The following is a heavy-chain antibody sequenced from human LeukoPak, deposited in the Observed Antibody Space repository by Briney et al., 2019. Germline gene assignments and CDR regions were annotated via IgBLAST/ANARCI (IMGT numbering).Heavy chain of an antibody. Sequence: GGSLRLSCAASRFTFSSYWMSWVRQAPGKGLEWVANIKQDGSEKYYVYSVEGRFTISRDNAKSLLYLQMNSLRAEDTAVYFCATCSYFYGMDIWGQGTTVTVSS. J-gene: IGHJ6*02. CDR3: ATCSYFYGMDI. CDR2: IKQDGSEK. D-gene: IGHD2-15*01. CDR1: RFTFSSYW. V-gene: IGHV3-7*01.